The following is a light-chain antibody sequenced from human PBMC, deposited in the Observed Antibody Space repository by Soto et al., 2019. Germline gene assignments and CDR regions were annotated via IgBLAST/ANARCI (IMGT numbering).Light chain of an antibody. CDR2: DAS. CDR1: QDISNY. CDR3: QQYDNLPLT. J-gene: IGKJ4*01. V-gene: IGKV1-33*01. Sequence: DLQMTQSPSSLSASVGDRVTITCQASQDISNYLNWYQQKPGKAHKLLIYDASNLETGVPSKFSGSGSGTDFTFTISSLQPEDIATYYCQQYDNLPLTFGGGTKVEIK.